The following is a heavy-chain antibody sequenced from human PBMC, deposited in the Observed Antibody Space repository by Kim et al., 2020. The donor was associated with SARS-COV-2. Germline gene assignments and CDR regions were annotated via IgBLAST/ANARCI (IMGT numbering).Heavy chain of an antibody. CDR1: GFTFSSYA. V-gene: IGHV3-23*01. Sequence: GGSLRLSCAASGFTFSSYAMRWVRQAPGKGPEWVSLVSGSGGSTYHAASVKGRFTISRDNSKKTLYLQMNSLRAEDTALYCCAKGESHNWSFFYYWGQGTLVTVSS. J-gene: IGHJ4*02. CDR3: AKGESHNWSFFYY. CDR2: VSGSGGST. D-gene: IGHD1-1*01.